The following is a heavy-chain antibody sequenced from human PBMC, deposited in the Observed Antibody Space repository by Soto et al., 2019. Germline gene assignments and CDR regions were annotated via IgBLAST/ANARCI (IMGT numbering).Heavy chain of an antibody. Sequence: QVQLQESGPGLVKPSETLSLTCAVSAASISSRTLWTRVRQSPGKWLEWIGAMYHNGGSNYNPSPNTRVAISTDTSKNPSSLTLTSVTAADTAMYYWTCCGHEYKIDTWGQGSLVTVSS. CDR3: TCCGHEYKIDT. V-gene: IGHV4-4*02. J-gene: IGHJ5*02. CDR2: MYHNGGS. D-gene: IGHD2-21*01. CDR1: AASISSRTL.